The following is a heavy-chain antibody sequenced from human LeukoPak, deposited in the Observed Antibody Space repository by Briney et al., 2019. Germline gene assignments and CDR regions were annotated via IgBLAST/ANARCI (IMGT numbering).Heavy chain of an antibody. Sequence: SGPTLVNPTQTLTLTCTFSGFSLSTSGMRVSRIRQPPGKALEWLARIDWDDDKFYSTSLKTRLTISKDTSKNQVVLTMTNMDPVDTATYYCARIGYSSSSDYWGQGTLVTVSS. V-gene: IGHV2-70*04. CDR1: GFSLSTSGMR. J-gene: IGHJ4*02. D-gene: IGHD6-6*01. CDR2: IDWDDDK. CDR3: ARIGYSSSSDY.